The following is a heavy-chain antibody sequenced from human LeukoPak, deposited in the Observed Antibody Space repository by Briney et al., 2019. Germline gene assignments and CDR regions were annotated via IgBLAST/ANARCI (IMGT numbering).Heavy chain of an antibody. D-gene: IGHD1-1*01. CDR3: ARQRVGTTALFDY. CDR1: GGSISSYY. CDR2: IYTSGST. J-gene: IGHJ4*02. Sequence: SETLSLACTVSGGSISSYYWSWIRQPPGKGLEWIGYIYTSGSTNYNPSLKSRVTIPVDTSKNQFSLKLSSVTAADTAVYYCARQRVGTTALFDYWGQGTLVTVSS. V-gene: IGHV4-4*09.